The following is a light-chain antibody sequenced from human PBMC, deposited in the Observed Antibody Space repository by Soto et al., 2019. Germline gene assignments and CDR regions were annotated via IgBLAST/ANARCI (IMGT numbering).Light chain of an antibody. CDR1: SSNIGYNY. V-gene: IGLV1-47*01. CDR2: RND. CDR3: AEWDDSLSGRGI. J-gene: IGLJ2*01. Sequence: VLTQPPSASGTPGQRVTISCSGISSNIGYNYVYWYQMVPGTAPKLLIYRNDQRPSGVPDRFSGSRSGTSASLAIGGLRSEDEADYYCAEWDDSLSGRGIFGGGTKVTVL.